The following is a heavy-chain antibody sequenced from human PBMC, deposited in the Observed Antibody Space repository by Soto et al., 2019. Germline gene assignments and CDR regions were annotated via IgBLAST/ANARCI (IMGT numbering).Heavy chain of an antibody. Sequence: GGSLRLSCAASGFSFSLYWIHWVRQAPWKGLVWVSRINGDGSDTSYGDSVKGRFTTSRDNAKKTLYLHMNSLGAEDTAVYYCARDFGEVGAKAVYDIWGQGTIVPV. J-gene: IGHJ3*02. D-gene: IGHD1-26*01. CDR1: GFSFSLYW. V-gene: IGHV3-74*01. CDR2: INGDGSDT. CDR3: ARDFGEVGAKAVYDI.